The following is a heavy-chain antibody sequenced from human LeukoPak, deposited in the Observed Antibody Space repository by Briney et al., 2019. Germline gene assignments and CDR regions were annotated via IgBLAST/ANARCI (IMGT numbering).Heavy chain of an antibody. D-gene: IGHD6-19*01. J-gene: IGHJ4*02. CDR2: IRYDGSNK. CDR1: GFTFSSFG. V-gene: IGHV3-30*02. CDR3: AKQYSSGWYLFDY. Sequence: GGSLRLSCAASGFTFSSFGMHWVRQAPGKGLEWVAFIRYDGSNKYYADSVKGRFTISRGNSKNTLYLQMNSLRAEDTAVYYCAKQYSSGWYLFDYWGQGTLVTVSS.